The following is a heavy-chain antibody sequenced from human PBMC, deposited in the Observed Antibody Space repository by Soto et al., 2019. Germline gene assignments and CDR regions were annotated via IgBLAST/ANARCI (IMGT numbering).Heavy chain of an antibody. CDR1: GYTFTSYW. CDR3: ARRRYDILTGYYEAPDY. D-gene: IGHD3-9*01. J-gene: IGHJ4*02. CDR2: IYPGDSNI. Sequence: PGESLKISCKGSGYTFTSYWIAWVRQMPGKGLEWMGIIYPGDSNIRYSPSLRGQVTISADQSITTAYLQWSSLKASDTAMYYCARRRYDILTGYYEAPDYWGQGTLVTVSS. V-gene: IGHV5-51*01.